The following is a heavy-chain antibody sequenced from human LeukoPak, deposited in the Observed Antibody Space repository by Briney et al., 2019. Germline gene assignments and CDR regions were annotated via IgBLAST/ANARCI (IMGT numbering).Heavy chain of an antibody. CDR1: GYTFTSYG. J-gene: IGHJ6*02. CDR2: ISAYNGNT. V-gene: IGHV1-18*01. CDR3: ARVGRRSGVRYYYYGMDV. Sequence: AASVKVSCKASGYTFTSYGISWVRQAPGQGLEWMGWISAYNGNTNYAQKLQGRVTMTTDTSTSTAYMELRSLRSDDTAVYYCARVGRRSGVRYYYYGMDVWGQGTTVTVSS.